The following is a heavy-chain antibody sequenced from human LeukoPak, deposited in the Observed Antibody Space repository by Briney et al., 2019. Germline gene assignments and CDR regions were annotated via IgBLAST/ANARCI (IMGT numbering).Heavy chain of an antibody. D-gene: IGHD5-18*01. CDR2: IKQDGSEK. CDR1: GFTFSSYW. Sequence: GSLRLSCAASGFTFSSYWMSWVRQAPGKGLEWVANIKQDGSEKYYVDSVKGRFTISRDNAKNSLYLQMNSLRAEDTAVYYCARDTTEGYSYGYRAYYYYGMDVWGQGTTVTVSS. V-gene: IGHV3-7*01. J-gene: IGHJ6*02. CDR3: ARDTTEGYSYGYRAYYYYGMDV.